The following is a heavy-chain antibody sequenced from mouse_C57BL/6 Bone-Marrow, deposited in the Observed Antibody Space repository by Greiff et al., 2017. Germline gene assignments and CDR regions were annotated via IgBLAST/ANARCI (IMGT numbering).Heavy chain of an antibody. CDR1: GYSFTGYY. CDR3: ARYDGYPYWYFDV. J-gene: IGHJ1*03. CDR2: MNPSTGGT. V-gene: IGHV1-42*01. Sequence: EVKLVESGPELVKPGASVKISCKASGYSFTGYYMNWVKQSPEKSLEWIGEMNPSTGGTTYNQKFKAKATLTVDKSSSTAYMQLKSLTSEDSAVYYCARYDGYPYWYFDVWGTGTTVTVSS. D-gene: IGHD2-3*01.